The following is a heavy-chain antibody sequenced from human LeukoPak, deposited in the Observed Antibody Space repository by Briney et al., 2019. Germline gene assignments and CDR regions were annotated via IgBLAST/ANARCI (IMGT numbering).Heavy chain of an antibody. Sequence: ASVKVSCKASGYTFTGYYMHWLRQAPGQGLEWMGWINPNSGGTNYAQKFQGRVTMTRDTSISTAYMELSRLRSDDTAVYYCAREDIVATIVDYWGQGTLVTVSS. V-gene: IGHV1-2*02. CDR2: INPNSGGT. J-gene: IGHJ4*02. D-gene: IGHD5-12*01. CDR1: GYTFTGYY. CDR3: AREDIVATIVDY.